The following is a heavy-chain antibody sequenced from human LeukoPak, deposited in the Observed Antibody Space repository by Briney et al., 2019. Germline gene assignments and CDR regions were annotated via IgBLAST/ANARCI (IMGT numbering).Heavy chain of an antibody. V-gene: IGHV3-23*01. Sequence: PGGSLRLSCAASGFTFSNYGVTWVRQAPGKGLEWVSGISGSGGSTYYADSVKGRFTISRDNSKNTLYLQMNSLRAEETAVYSCATVSNTSGLDYWGQGTLVTVSS. CDR1: GFTFSNYG. D-gene: IGHD2-2*01. CDR2: ISGSGGST. CDR3: ATVSNTSGLDY. J-gene: IGHJ4*02.